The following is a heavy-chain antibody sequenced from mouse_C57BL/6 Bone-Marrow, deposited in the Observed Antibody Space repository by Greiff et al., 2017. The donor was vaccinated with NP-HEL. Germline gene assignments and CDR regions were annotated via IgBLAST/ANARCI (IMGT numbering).Heavy chain of an antibody. Sequence: VQLQQPGAELVMPGASVKLSCKASGYTFTSYWMHWVKQRPGQGLEWIGEIDPSDSYTNYNQKFKGKSTLTVDKSSSTAYMQLSSLTSEDSAVYYCARRRDGSNYFDDWGTGTTVTVSS. V-gene: IGHV1-69*01. J-gene: IGHJ1*03. D-gene: IGHD1-1*01. CDR3: ARRRDGSNYFDD. CDR2: IDPSDSYT. CDR1: GYTFTSYW.